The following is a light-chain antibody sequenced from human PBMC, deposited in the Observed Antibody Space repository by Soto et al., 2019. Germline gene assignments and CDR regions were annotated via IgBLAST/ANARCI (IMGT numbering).Light chain of an antibody. CDR2: EGS. J-gene: IGLJ1*01. CDR1: SSDVGSYNL. Sequence: QSALTQPASVSGSPGQSITISCTGTSSDVGSYNLVSWYQQHPGKAPKLMIYEGSKRPSGVSNRFSGSKSGNTASLTISGLQAEDEADYYCCSYARRSTYVFGSGTKLTVL. V-gene: IGLV2-23*01. CDR3: CSYARRSTYV.